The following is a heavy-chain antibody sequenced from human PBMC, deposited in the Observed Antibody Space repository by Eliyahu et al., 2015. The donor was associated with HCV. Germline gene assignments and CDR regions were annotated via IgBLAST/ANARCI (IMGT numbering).Heavy chain of an antibody. Sequence: QVQLVQSGAEVKKPGASVKVSCKASGYTFTNDAIHWVRQAPGQRLEWMAYTIPGNGDTRYSQKLQGRATITTDTSANTVYMDLSSLRSEDTAVYYCARDDLVTTSGLWYFDYWGQGTLVTVSS. CDR3: ARDDLVTTSGLWYFDY. J-gene: IGHJ4*02. CDR1: GYTFTNDA. V-gene: IGHV1-3*01. CDR2: TIPGNGDT. D-gene: IGHD5-12*01.